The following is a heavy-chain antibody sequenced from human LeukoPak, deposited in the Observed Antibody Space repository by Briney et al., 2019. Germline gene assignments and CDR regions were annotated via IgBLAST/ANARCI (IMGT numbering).Heavy chain of an antibody. V-gene: IGHV4-38-2*01. CDR2: IYHSGST. D-gene: IGHD3-3*01. CDR3: ARRTGGYYANFDY. CDR1: GYSISSGYY. Sequence: SETLSLTCAVSGYSISSGYYWGWIRQPPGKGLEWIGSIYHSGSTYYNPSLKSRVTMSVDTSNDQFSLKLSSVTAADTAVYHCARRTGGYYANFDYWGQGALVTVSS. J-gene: IGHJ4*02.